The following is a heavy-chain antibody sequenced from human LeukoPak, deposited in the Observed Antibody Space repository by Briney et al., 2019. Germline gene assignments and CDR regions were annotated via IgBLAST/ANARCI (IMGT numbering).Heavy chain of an antibody. CDR2: VYPADSDT. D-gene: IGHD1-26*01. CDR1: GYSFTSYW. J-gene: IGHJ4*02. V-gene: IGHV5-51*01. CDR3: VGGSERWELHSDY. Sequence: NAGESLKISCKGSGYSFTSYWIGWVRQMPGKGLEWMGIVYPADSDTRYSPSFQGQVSISADNSDYTTYLQWSSLRTSDSAMYYCVGGSERWELHSDYWGQGTLVTVSS.